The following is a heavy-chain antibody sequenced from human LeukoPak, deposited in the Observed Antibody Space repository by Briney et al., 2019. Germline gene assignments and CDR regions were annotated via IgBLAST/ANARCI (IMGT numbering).Heavy chain of an antibody. J-gene: IGHJ4*02. Sequence: GSLRLSCAASGFIFSDYSMNWVRQAPGKGLEWIGEINHSGSTNYNPSLKSRVTISVDTSKNQFSLKLSSVTAADTAVYYCARGRGVLEWLLLVRSYYFDYWGQGTLVTVSS. CDR3: ARGRGVLEWLLLVRSYYFDY. CDR2: INHSGST. D-gene: IGHD3-3*01. CDR1: GFIFSDYS. V-gene: IGHV4-34*01.